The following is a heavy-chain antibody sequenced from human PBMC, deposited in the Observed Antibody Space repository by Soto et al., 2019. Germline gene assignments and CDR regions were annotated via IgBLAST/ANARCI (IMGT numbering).Heavy chain of an antibody. D-gene: IGHD2-15*01. CDR2: INHSGST. CDR1: GGSFSGYY. V-gene: IGHV4-34*01. CDR3: AGPHCSGGSCYLDY. J-gene: IGHJ4*02. Sequence: SETLSLTCAVYGGSFSGYYWSWIRQPPGKGLEWIGEINHSGSTNYNPSLKSRVTISVDTSKNQFSLKLSSVTAADTAVYYCAGPHCSGGSCYLDYWGQGTLVTVSS.